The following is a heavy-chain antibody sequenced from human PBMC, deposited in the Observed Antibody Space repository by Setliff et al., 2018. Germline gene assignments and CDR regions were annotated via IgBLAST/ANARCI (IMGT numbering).Heavy chain of an antibody. V-gene: IGHV3-23*03. Sequence: PGGSLRLSCLASGFTFSNNAMSWIRQAPGKGLEWVSVVYSGSPNTYYAASVKGRFTISRDNSQNTLYLQMNSLRAEDTAVYYCAKDRPQGVNGRSLDYWGRGALVTVSS. J-gene: IGHJ4*02. CDR3: AKDRPQGVNGRSLDY. D-gene: IGHD3-10*01. CDR1: GFTFSNNA. CDR2: VYSGSPNT.